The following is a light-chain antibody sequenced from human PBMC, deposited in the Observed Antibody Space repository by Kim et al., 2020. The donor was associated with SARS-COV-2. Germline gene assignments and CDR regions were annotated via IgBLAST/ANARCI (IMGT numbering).Light chain of an antibody. CDR1: QGISSY. J-gene: IGKJ2*01. V-gene: IGKV1-8*01. CDR3: QQYYTAPYT. CDR2: AAS. Sequence: AIRLTQSPSSVSASTGDRVTITCRASQGISSYLAWYQQKLGQAPKLLIYAASTLQTGVPSRFSGSGSGTDFTLTISCLQSEDFATYYSQQYYTAPYTLAQGTKREF.